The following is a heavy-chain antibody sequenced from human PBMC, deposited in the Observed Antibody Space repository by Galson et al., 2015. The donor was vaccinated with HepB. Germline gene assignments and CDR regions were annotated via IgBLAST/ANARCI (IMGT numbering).Heavy chain of an antibody. CDR2: TYYRSKWYN. CDR1: GDSVSSNSAA. Sequence: CAISGDSVSSNSAAWNWIRQSPSRGLGWLGRTYYRSKWYNDYAVSVKSRITINPDTSKNQFSLQLNSVTPEDTAVYYCARDPGAVAGTLFDYWGQGTLVTVSS. J-gene: IGHJ4*02. D-gene: IGHD6-19*01. CDR3: ARDPGAVAGTLFDY. V-gene: IGHV6-1*01.